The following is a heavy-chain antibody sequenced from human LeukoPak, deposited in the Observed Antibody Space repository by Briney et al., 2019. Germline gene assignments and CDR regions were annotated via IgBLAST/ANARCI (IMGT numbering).Heavy chain of an antibody. CDR3: AKELGSGWSLRGLDY. CDR2: IWYDGSNK. Sequence: PGRSLRLSCAASGFTFSSYGMHWVRQAPGEGLEWVAVIWYDGSNKYYADSVKGRFTISRDNSKNTLYLQMNSLRAEDTAVYYCAKELGSGWSLRGLDYWGQGTLVTVSS. D-gene: IGHD6-19*01. V-gene: IGHV3-33*06. J-gene: IGHJ4*02. CDR1: GFTFSSYG.